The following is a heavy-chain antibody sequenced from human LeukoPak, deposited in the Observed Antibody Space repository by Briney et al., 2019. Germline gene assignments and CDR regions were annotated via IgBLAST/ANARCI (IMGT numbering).Heavy chain of an antibody. CDR2: ISSSRSYT. D-gene: IGHD4-17*01. V-gene: IGHV3-21*01. CDR3: ARADYGDYACDY. CDR1: GFTFRTYT. J-gene: IGHJ4*02. Sequence: PGGSLRPSCAASGFTFRTYTMHWVRQAPGKGLEWVSCISSSRSYTYYADSVKGRFTMSRDNAKNSLYLQMNSLRAEDTAVYYCARADYGDYACDYWGQGTLVTVSS.